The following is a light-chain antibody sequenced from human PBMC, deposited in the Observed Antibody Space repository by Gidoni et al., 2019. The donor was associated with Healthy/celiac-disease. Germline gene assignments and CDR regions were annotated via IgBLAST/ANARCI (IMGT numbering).Light chain of an antibody. V-gene: IGKV3-15*01. CDR1: QSVSSN. CDR3: QQYNNWPPWT. CDR2: GAS. Sequence: ATPSCRASQSVSSNLAWYQQKPGQAPRLLIYGASTRATGIPARFSGSGSGTEFTLTISSLQSEDFAVYYCQQYNNWPPWTFGQGTKVEIK. J-gene: IGKJ1*01.